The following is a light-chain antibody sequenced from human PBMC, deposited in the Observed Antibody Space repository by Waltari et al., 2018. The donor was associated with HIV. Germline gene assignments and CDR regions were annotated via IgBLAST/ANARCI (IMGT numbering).Light chain of an antibody. Sequence: QSALTQPASVSGSPGQSITISCTGASSDVGDYNYVSWYQQHPGKAPKIMNYDVSNRPSGVSYRCSGSKSGNTASLTISGLQAEDEADYYCSSYTNISTSVFGGGTKLAVL. J-gene: IGLJ3*02. CDR1: SSDVGDYNY. CDR2: DVS. V-gene: IGLV2-14*03. CDR3: SSYTNISTSV.